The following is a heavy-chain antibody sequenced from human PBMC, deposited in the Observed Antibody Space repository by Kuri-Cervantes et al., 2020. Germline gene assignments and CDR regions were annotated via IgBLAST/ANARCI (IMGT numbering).Heavy chain of an antibody. V-gene: IGHV2-70*12. J-gene: IGHJ5*02. D-gene: IGHD5-18*01. CDR2: IDWDDDK. CDR3: AHRRKIYSYGYGWFDP. CDR1: GFSLSTSGMR. Sequence: SGPTLVKPTQTLTLTCTFSGFSLSTSGMRVSWIRQPPGKALEWLARIDWDDDKFYSTSLKTRLTISKDTSKTQVVLTMTNMDPVDTATYYCAHRRKIYSYGYGWFDPWGQGTQVTVSS.